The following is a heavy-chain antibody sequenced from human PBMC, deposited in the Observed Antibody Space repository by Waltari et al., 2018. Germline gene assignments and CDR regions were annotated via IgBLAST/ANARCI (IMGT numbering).Heavy chain of an antibody. CDR1: GGSIRSGGYY. Sequence: QVQLQESGPGLVKPSQPLSLTCIVSGGSIRSGGYYWSWIRQPAGKGLEWIGRVFTSGLTNYNPSLKSRVTVSLDTSKNHFSLNLSSVTAADTAVYYCAREWDHYDNSGKGAFEIWGQGTLVTVSS. D-gene: IGHD3-22*01. J-gene: IGHJ3*02. CDR3: AREWDHYDNSGKGAFEI. CDR2: VFTSGLT. V-gene: IGHV4-61*02.